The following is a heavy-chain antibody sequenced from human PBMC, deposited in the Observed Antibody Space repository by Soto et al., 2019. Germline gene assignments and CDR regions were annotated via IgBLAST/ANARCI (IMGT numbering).Heavy chain of an antibody. CDR2: IIHIFGTA. D-gene: IGHD3-10*02. CDR1: GGTFSSYA. Sequence: VMITCKDTGGTFSSYAISWVRQAPGQGLEWMGGIIHIFGTANYAQKFLGRVTITADESTSTAYMVLSSLRYEDTAVYYCAAVYYAVMGATAFYSYCMDDWGHGTPVTVSS. V-gene: IGHV1-69*01. J-gene: IGHJ6*02. CDR3: AAVYYAVMGATAFYSYCMDD.